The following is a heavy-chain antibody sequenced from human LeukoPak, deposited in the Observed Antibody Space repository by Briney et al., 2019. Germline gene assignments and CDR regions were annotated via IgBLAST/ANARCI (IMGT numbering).Heavy chain of an antibody. CDR2: IYKVGNT. D-gene: IGHD5/OR15-5a*01. CDR3: ARGDGVYVY. CDR1: GFTVSNNY. Sequence: PGGSLRLSCAASGFTVSNNYMSWVRQAPGYGLEWVSVIYKVGNTFYADSVKGRFTISRDNSKNTVYLQMNSLRVEDTAVYYCARGDGVYVYWGQGTLVTVSS. V-gene: IGHV3-53*01. J-gene: IGHJ4*02.